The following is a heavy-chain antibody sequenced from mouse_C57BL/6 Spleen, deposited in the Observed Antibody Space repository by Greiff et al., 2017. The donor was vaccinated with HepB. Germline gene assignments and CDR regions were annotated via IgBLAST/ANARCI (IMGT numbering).Heavy chain of an antibody. J-gene: IGHJ3*01. CDR1: GYTFTSYG. CDR2: IYPRSGNT. D-gene: IGHD3-2*02. Sequence: QVQLQQSGAELARPGASVKLSCKASGYTFTSYGISWVKQRTGQGLEWIGEIYPRSGNTYYNEKFKGKATLTADKSSSTAYMELRSLTSEDSAVYFCSDSSGYPAWFAYWGQGTLVTVSA. CDR3: SDSSGYPAWFAY. V-gene: IGHV1-81*01.